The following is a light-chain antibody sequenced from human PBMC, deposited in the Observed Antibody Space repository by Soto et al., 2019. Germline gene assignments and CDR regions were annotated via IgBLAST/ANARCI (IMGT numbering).Light chain of an antibody. J-gene: IGKJ1*01. CDR3: QQYNSYRA. CDR1: QSISSW. V-gene: IGKV1-5*01. Sequence: DIQMTQSPSTLSASVGDRVTITCRASQSISSWLAWYQQKPGKAPKVLIYDASSLESGVPSRFSGSGSGTEFTLTISSLQPDDSATYYCQQYNSYRAFDQGTKVEIK. CDR2: DAS.